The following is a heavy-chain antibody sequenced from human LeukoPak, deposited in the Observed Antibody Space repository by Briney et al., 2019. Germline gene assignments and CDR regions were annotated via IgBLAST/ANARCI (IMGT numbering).Heavy chain of an antibody. V-gene: IGHV4-39*01. J-gene: IGHJ4*02. CDR1: GGSIRSTDYC. Sequence: SETLSLTCTVSGGSIRSTDYCWGWIRQPPGKGLEWIGNVYYTGSTQYNPSLKSRITISVDTSKNQFSLRLSSVTAADTAFYYCARQGGRGTLDYWGQGTLVTVSS. D-gene: IGHD1-1*01. CDR3: ARQGGRGTLDY. CDR2: VYYTGST.